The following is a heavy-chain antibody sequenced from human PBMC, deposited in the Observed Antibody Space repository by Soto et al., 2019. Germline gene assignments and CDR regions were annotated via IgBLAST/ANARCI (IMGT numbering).Heavy chain of an antibody. Sequence: ASETLSLTCSVSGGSITSYYWSWIRQPPGKGLEWIGYISFTGGTNFNPSLRSRVTISIDTSKNQFSLRVNSVTTADTAVYYCARDTLRGYYGLDVWGQGTTVTSP. J-gene: IGHJ6*02. CDR2: ISFTGGT. V-gene: IGHV4-59*01. D-gene: IGHD4-17*01. CDR3: ARDTLRGYYGLDV. CDR1: GGSITSYY.